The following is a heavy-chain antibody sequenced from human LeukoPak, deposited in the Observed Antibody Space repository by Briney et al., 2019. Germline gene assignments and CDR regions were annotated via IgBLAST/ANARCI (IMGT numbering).Heavy chain of an antibody. CDR1: GYALTELS. CDR2: FDPEDGET. V-gene: IGHV1-24*01. CDR3: ATAGYCSGGSCYSDWYFDL. D-gene: IGHD2-15*01. Sequence: ASVKVSCKVSGYALTELSMHWVRQAPGKGLEWMGGFDPEDGETINAQKFQGRVTMTEDTSTDTAYMELSSLRSEDTAVYYCATAGYCSGGSCYSDWYFDLWGRGTLVTVSS. J-gene: IGHJ2*01.